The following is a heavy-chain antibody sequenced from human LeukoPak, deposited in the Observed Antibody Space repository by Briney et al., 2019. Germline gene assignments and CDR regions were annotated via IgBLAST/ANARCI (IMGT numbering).Heavy chain of an antibody. J-gene: IGHJ3*02. CDR2: IYYSGST. CDR3: ARDIVVVTAEAFDI. Sequence: SETLSLTCAVYGGSFSGYYWSWIRQPPGKGLEWIGYIYYSGSTNYNPSLKSRVTISVDTSKNQFSLKLSSVTAADTAVYYCARDIVVVTAEAFDIWGQGTMVTVSS. D-gene: IGHD2-21*02. CDR1: GGSFSGYY. V-gene: IGHV4-59*01.